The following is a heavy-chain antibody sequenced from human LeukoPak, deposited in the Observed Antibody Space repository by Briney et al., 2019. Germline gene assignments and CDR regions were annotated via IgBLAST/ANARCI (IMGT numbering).Heavy chain of an antibody. D-gene: IGHD4-23*01. Sequence: ASVTVSCKASGYSFVGYGICWVRQAPGRGLEWLGWISAYNGHTNYGQILQGRVTMTRDTSTNTTYLELRSLRSDDTAVYYCARDSLAGGNAFPDYWGQGTLVTVSP. CDR2: ISAYNGHT. CDR3: ARDSLAGGNAFPDY. CDR1: GYSFVGYG. V-gene: IGHV1-18*01. J-gene: IGHJ4*02.